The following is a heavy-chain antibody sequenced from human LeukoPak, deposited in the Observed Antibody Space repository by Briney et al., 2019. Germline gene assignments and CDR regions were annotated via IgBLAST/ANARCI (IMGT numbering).Heavy chain of an antibody. CDR3: ARLRVGPDY. J-gene: IGHJ4*02. CDR1: GGSFSGYY. CDR2: INHSGST. D-gene: IGHD1-26*01. V-gene: IGHV4-34*01. Sequence: SETLSLTCAVYGGSFSGYYWSWIRQPPGEGLEWIGEINHSGSTNYNPSLKSRVTISVDTSKNQFSLKLSSVTAADTAVYYCARLRVGPDYWGQGTLVTVSS.